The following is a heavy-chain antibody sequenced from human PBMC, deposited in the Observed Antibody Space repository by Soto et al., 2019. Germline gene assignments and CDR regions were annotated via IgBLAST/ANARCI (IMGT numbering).Heavy chain of an antibody. CDR2: ISSSSSTI. V-gene: IGHV3-48*02. D-gene: IGHD1-26*01. Sequence: EVQLVESGGGLVQPGGSLRLSCAASGFTFSSYSMNWVRQAPGKGLEWVSYISSSSSTIYYADSVKGRFTISRDNAKNSLYLQMNSLRDEDTDVYYCARVRTQGRWFDPWGQGTLVTVSS. CDR3: ARVRTQGRWFDP. CDR1: GFTFSSYS. J-gene: IGHJ5*02.